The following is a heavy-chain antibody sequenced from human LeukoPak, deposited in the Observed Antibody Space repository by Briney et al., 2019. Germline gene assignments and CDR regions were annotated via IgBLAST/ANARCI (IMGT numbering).Heavy chain of an antibody. CDR1: GFTYGDYA. J-gene: IGHJ4*02. CDR3: TRDYSGYVDY. D-gene: IGHD1-26*01. V-gene: IGHV3-49*04. Sequence: GGSLRLSCTASGFTYGDYAMSWVRQAPGKGLEWVGFIRSKAYGGTTEYAASVKGRFTISRDDSKSIAYLQMNSLKTEDTAMYYCTRDYSGYVDYWGQGTLVTVPS. CDR2: IRSKAYGGTT.